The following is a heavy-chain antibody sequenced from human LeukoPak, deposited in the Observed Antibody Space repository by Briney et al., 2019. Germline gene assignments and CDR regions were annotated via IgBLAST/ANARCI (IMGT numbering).Heavy chain of an antibody. Sequence: PGGSLRLSCAASGFTFSSYAMHWVRQAPGKGLEWVAVISYDGSNKYYADSVKGRYTISRDNSKNTLYLQMNSLRAEDTAVYYCARGLVPAAPLTDWGQGTLVTVSS. D-gene: IGHD2-2*01. J-gene: IGHJ4*02. CDR2: ISYDGSNK. CDR1: GFTFSSYA. V-gene: IGHV3-30-3*01. CDR3: ARGLVPAAPLTD.